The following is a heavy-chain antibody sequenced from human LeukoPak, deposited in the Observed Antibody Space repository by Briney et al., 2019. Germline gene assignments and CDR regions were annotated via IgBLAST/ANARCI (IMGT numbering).Heavy chain of an antibody. D-gene: IGHD6-19*01. Sequence: PGRSLRLSCAASGFTFSSYAMSWVRPHPGNGLEWVSATSGRAGSTYYAESGKGPFKNSRDNSQNTLYLQMNSLRAEDRAVYYCAKGREQWLDYFDYWGQGTLVTVSS. CDR1: GFTFSSYA. CDR2: TSGRAGST. V-gene: IGHV3-23*01. J-gene: IGHJ4*02. CDR3: AKGREQWLDYFDY.